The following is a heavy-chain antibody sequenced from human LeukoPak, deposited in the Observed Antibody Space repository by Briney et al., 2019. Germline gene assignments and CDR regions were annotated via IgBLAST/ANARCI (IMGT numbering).Heavy chain of an antibody. CDR3: VRDFTYYFDC. CDR2: ISGDGGLV. J-gene: IGHJ4*02. CDR1: GFNFDDYG. V-gene: IGHV3-48*02. Sequence: PGGSLRLSCAASGFNFDDYGMNWVRQAPGNGLEWASYISGDGGLVKYADSVKGRFTISRDNAKNSLYLQMTSLRDEDTAVYYCVRDFTYYFDCWGQGTLVTVSS.